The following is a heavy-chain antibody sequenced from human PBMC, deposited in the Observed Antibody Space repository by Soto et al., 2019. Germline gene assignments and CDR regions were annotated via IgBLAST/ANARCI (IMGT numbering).Heavy chain of an antibody. Sequence: SETLSLTCTVSGGSISSGDYYWSWIRQPPGKGLEWIGYIYYSGSTYYNPSLKSRVTISVDTSKNQFSLKLSSATAADTAVYYCARLYPYSSFYYFDYWGQGTLVTVSS. D-gene: IGHD2-15*01. V-gene: IGHV4-30-4*01. CDR3: ARLYPYSSFYYFDY. CDR1: GGSISSGDYY. J-gene: IGHJ4*02. CDR2: IYYSGST.